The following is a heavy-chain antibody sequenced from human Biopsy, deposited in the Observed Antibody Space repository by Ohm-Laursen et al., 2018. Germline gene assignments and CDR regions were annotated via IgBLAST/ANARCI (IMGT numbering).Heavy chain of an antibody. CDR1: GYTFTSYG. CDR2: INTENGNT. D-gene: IGHD7-27*01. J-gene: IGHJ6*02. Sequence: ASVKVSCKASGYTFTSYGISWVRQAPGQGLEWMGWINTENGNTIYAQNLQGRVTMTADTSTSTAYMEVTSLRSDDTAVYYCARAKLGPVYYYYGMDVWGQGTTVTVSS. V-gene: IGHV1-18*01. CDR3: ARAKLGPVYYYYGMDV.